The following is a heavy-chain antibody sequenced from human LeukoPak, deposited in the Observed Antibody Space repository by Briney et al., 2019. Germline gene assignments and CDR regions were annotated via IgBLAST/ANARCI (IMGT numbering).Heavy chain of an antibody. Sequence: SSETLSLTCTVSGGSISSGDYYWSWLRQPPGKGLEWIGYIYYSGSTYYNPSLKSRVTISVDTSKNQFSLKLSSVTAADTAVYYCASLMKYDFWSGYSRGGYFDYWGQGTLVTVSS. J-gene: IGHJ4*02. CDR3: ASLMKYDFWSGYSRGGYFDY. CDR2: IYYSGST. V-gene: IGHV4-30-4*01. D-gene: IGHD3-3*01. CDR1: GGSISSGDYY.